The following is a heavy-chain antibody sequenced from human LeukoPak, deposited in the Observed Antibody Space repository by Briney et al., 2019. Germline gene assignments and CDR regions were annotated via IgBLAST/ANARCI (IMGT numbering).Heavy chain of an antibody. CDR1: GFTFSNAW. CDR3: TTDLERGWNFDAFDI. J-gene: IGHJ3*02. D-gene: IGHD1-7*01. V-gene: IGHV3-15*01. Sequence: GGSLRLSCAASGFTFSNAWMSWVRQAPGKGLEWVGRIKSKTDGGTTDYAAPVKGRFTISRDDSKNTLYLQMNSLKTEDTAVYYCTTDLERGWNFDAFDIWGQGTMVTVSS. CDR2: IKSKTDGGTT.